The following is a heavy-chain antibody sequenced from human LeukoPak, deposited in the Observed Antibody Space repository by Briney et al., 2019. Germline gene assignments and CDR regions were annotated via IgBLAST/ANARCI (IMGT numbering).Heavy chain of an antibody. CDR2: ISGSGKNP. CDR1: GFTFSSYA. Sequence: GGSLRLSCAASGFTFSSYAMSWVRQAPGKGLEWVSAISGSGKNPYYADSVKGRFAISRGNSKNTLFLQMDSLRAEDTAIYYCAKEPYSTWGQGTMVTVSS. CDR3: AKEPYST. J-gene: IGHJ3*01. V-gene: IGHV3-23*01. D-gene: IGHD2/OR15-2a*01.